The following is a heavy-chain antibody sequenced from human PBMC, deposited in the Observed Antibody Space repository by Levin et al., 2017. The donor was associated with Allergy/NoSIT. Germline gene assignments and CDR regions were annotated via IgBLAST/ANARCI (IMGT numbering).Heavy chain of an antibody. CDR1: GFTFSSYD. Sequence: GGSLRLSCAASGFTFSSYDMHWVRQATGKGLEWVSAIGTAGDTYYPGSVKGRFTISRENAKNSLYLQMNSLRAGDTAVYYCARGRYNWNDAEFDAFDIWGQGTMVTVSS. J-gene: IGHJ3*02. CDR3: ARGRYNWNDAEFDAFDI. CDR2: IGTAGDT. V-gene: IGHV3-13*04. D-gene: IGHD1-20*01.